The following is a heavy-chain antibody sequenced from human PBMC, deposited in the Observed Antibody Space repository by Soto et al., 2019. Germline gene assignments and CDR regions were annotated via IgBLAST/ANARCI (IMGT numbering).Heavy chain of an antibody. CDR2: ISYDGSNK. D-gene: IGHD1-26*01. CDR1: GFTFSSYG. Sequence: QPGGSLRLSCAASGFTFSSYGMHWVRQAPGKGLEWVAVISYDGSNKYYADSVKGRFTISRDNSKNTLYLQMNSLIAEDTAVYYCAKQLELTFDYWGQGTLVTVSS. J-gene: IGHJ4*02. CDR3: AKQLELTFDY. V-gene: IGHV3-30*18.